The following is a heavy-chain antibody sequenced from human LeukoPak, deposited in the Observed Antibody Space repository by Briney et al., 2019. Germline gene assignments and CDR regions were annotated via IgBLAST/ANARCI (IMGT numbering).Heavy chain of an antibody. V-gene: IGHV3-23*01. D-gene: IGHD6-19*01. Sequence: SGGSLRLSCAASGFTFSSYAMSWVRQAPGKGLERVSAIGGGGGSTYYADSVKGRFTISRDNSKNTLYLQMNSLRAEDTAVYYCAKAGSSGWYEDYWGQGTLVTVSS. J-gene: IGHJ4*02. CDR3: AKAGSSGWYEDY. CDR1: GFTFSSYA. CDR2: IGGGGGST.